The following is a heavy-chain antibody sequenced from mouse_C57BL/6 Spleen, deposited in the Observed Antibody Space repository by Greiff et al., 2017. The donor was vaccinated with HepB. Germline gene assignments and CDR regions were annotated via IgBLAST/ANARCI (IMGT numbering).Heavy chain of an antibody. V-gene: IGHV1-26*01. Sequence: VQLQQSGPELVKPGASVKISCKASGYTFTDYYMNWVKQSHGKSLEWIGDINPNNGGTSYNQKFKGKATLTVDKSSSTAYMELRSLTSEDSAVYDCARRGLYYGNYFDYWGQGTTLTVSS. CDR1: GYTFTDYY. J-gene: IGHJ2*01. CDR2: INPNNGGT. D-gene: IGHD2-1*01. CDR3: ARRGLYYGNYFDY.